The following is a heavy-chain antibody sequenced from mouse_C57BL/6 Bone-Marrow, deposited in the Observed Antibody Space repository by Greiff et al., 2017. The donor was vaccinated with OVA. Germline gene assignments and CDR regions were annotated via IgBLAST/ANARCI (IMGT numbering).Heavy chain of an antibody. Sequence: VQLQQSGAELVRPGASVKLSCTASGFNIKDDYMHWVKQRPEQGLEWIGWIDPENGDTEYASKFQGKATITADTSSNPAYLQLSSLTSEDTAVYYCTTFYDGYWYFDVWGTGTTVTVSS. D-gene: IGHD2-3*01. V-gene: IGHV14-4*01. CDR1: GFNIKDDY. CDR2: IDPENGDT. J-gene: IGHJ1*03. CDR3: TTFYDGYWYFDV.